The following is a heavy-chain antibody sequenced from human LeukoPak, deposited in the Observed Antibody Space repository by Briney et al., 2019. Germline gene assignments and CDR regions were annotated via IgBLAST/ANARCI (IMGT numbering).Heavy chain of an antibody. CDR3: ARHESQSYYDILTGVRFDP. D-gene: IGHD3-9*01. CDR1: GGSISSSSYY. J-gene: IGHJ5*02. CDR2: IYYSGST. V-gene: IGHV4-39*01. Sequence: SETLSLTCTVSGGSISSSSYYWGWIRQPPGKGLEWIGSIYYSGSTYYNPSLKSRVTISVDTSKNQFSLKLSSVTAADTAVHYCARHESQSYYDILTGVRFDPWGQGTLVTVSS.